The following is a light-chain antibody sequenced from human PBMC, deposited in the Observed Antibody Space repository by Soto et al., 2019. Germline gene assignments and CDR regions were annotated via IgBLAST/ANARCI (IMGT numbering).Light chain of an antibody. V-gene: IGKV3-20*01. J-gene: IGKJ5*01. CDR3: QQDGSSPPVT. CDR1: QSVSSSY. CDR2: GAS. Sequence: EIVLTQSPGTLSLSPGERATLSCRASQSVSSSYLAWYQQKPGQAPRLLIYGASSRATGIPDRFSGSGSGTDFPLTISRLEPEDFAVYYCQQDGSSPPVTFGQGTRLEI.